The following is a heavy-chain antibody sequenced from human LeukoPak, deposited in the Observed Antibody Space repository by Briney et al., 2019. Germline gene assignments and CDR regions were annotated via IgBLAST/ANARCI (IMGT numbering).Heavy chain of an antibody. J-gene: IGHJ3*02. Sequence: PSETLSLTCAVYGGSFSGYYWSWIRQPPGKGLEWIGEINHSGSTSYNPSLKSRVTISVDTSKNQFSLKLSSVTAADTAVYYCARDGVVVTATSAFDIWGQGTMVTVSS. V-gene: IGHV4-34*01. CDR3: ARDGVVVTATSAFDI. CDR1: GGSFSGYY. D-gene: IGHD2-21*02. CDR2: INHSGST.